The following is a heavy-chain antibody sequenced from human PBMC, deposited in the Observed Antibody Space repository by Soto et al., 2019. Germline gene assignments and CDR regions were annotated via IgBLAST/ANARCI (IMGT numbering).Heavy chain of an antibody. CDR2: LYYNGIT. Sequence: QVQLQESGPGLVKPSQTLSLTCTVSGGSISSGCYYWSWIRQHPGKGLEWIGYLYYNGITYYNPSLKSRVTISVDTSKNLFSLMVSSVTAADTAVYYCAGLLGVAAAAPFDYWGRGTLGTVSS. D-gene: IGHD6-13*01. V-gene: IGHV4-31*03. CDR1: GGSISSGCYY. J-gene: IGHJ4*02. CDR3: AGLLGVAAAAPFDY.